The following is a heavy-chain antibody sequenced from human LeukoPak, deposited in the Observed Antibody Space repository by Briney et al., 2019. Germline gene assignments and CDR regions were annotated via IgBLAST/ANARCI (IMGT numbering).Heavy chain of an antibody. CDR3: ARKSAARKTSEFDY. CDR1: GYTFTGYY. D-gene: IGHD6-6*01. J-gene: IGHJ4*02. V-gene: IGHV1-2*02. CDR2: INPNSGGT. Sequence: GASVTVSCKASGYTFTGYYMNWVRQAPGQGLEWMGWINPNSGGTNYAQKFQGRVSMTSDTSISTAYMELSSLRSDDTAVYYCARKSAARKTSEFDYWGQGTLVTVSS.